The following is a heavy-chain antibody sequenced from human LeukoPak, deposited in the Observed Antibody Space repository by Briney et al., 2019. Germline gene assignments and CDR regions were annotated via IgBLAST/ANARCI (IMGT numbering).Heavy chain of an antibody. D-gene: IGHD4-11*01. CDR2: IGSSGTTI. Sequence: GGSLRLYCAASGFTFSDYQMSWIGQDPGKGLEWVSYIGSSGTTIYYADSVKGRFTISRDNAKNSLYLQMNSLRAEDTAVYYCARGGYSDYLNCSGQGTLVTVSS. J-gene: IGHJ4*02. CDR1: GFTFSDYQ. V-gene: IGHV3-11*04. CDR3: ARGGYSDYLNC.